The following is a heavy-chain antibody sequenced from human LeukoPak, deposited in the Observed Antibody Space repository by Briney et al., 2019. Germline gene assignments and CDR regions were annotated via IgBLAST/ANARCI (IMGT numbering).Heavy chain of an antibody. CDR1: GYTFTSYG. J-gene: IGHJ4*02. Sequence: ASVKVSCKTSGYTFTSYGVSWVRQAPGQRLEWMGWISTYNYNTNYAQKFRGRVTLTKDTSTSTVYMELRSLRFDDTAIYYCARQVDTSMAFPDYWGQGTLVTVSS. V-gene: IGHV1-18*01. D-gene: IGHD5-18*01. CDR2: ISTYNYNT. CDR3: ARQVDTSMAFPDY.